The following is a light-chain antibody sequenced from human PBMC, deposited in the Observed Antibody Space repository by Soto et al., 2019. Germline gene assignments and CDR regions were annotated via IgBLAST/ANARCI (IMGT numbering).Light chain of an antibody. CDR3: QLYNPPYT. CDR1: QSVSSN. J-gene: IGKJ2*01. CDR2: GAS. V-gene: IGKV3-15*01. Sequence: EIMMTQSPATLSVSPGERATLSCRASQSVSSNLAWYQQKPGQGPRLLIYGASTRATGIPARFSGSGSGTEFTLTISSLQSEDFAVYCCQLYNPPYTLGQGTKLQIK.